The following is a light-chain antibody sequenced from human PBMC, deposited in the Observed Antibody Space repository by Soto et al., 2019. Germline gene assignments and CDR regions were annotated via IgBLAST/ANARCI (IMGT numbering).Light chain of an antibody. CDR2: GAY. Sequence: DIQMTQSPSSLSASLGDRVTVTCRASQSISTYLNWFQQRPGKAPKLLIYGAYTLQDGVPSRFSGSGSETEFTLTISSLQPEDFATYYCLQSFGAPRTFGQGTRVVIK. V-gene: IGKV1-39*01. CDR3: LQSFGAPRT. CDR1: QSISTY. J-gene: IGKJ1*01.